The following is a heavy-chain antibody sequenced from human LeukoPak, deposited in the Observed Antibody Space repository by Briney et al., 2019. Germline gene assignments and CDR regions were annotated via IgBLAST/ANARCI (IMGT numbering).Heavy chain of an antibody. J-gene: IGHJ5*02. CDR1: GGSLSGYY. V-gene: IGHV4-34*01. D-gene: IGHD3-16*02. CDR2: INHSGTT. Sequence: PSETLSLTCGVYGGSLSGYYWTWIRQPPGKGLEWIGEINHSGTTNYNPSLKSRVTISVDTSKNQFSLKLNSVTAADTAVYYCARGITFEGVIVWNWFDPWGQGTLVTVSS. CDR3: ARGITFEGVIVWNWFDP.